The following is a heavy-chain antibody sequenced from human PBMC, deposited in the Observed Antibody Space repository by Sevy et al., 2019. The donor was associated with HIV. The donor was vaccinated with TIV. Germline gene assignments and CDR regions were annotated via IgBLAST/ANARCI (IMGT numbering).Heavy chain of an antibody. D-gene: IGHD6-13*01. V-gene: IGHV1-24*01. CDR2: FDPEDGET. CDR3: ATSSSWYWRYFDY. Sequence: ASVKVSCKVSGYTLTELSMHWVRQAPGKGLEWMGGFDPEDGETIYAQKFQGRVTMTEDKSTDTAYMELSSLRSEDTAVYYCATSSSWYWRYFDYWGQGTLVTVSS. J-gene: IGHJ4*02. CDR1: GYTLTELS.